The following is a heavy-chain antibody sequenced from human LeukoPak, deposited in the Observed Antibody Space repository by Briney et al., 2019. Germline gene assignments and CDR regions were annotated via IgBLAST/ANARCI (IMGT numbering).Heavy chain of an antibody. CDR3: ARSAFTMVRGVPRYFDY. V-gene: IGHV4-34*01. Sequence: GSLRLSCAASGFTFSSYGMSWVRQPPGKGLEWIGEINHSGSTNYNPSLKSRVTISVDTSKNQFSLKLSSVTAADTAVYYCARSAFTMVRGVPRYFDYWGQGTLVTVSS. CDR1: GFTFSSYG. J-gene: IGHJ4*02. CDR2: INHSGST. D-gene: IGHD3-10*01.